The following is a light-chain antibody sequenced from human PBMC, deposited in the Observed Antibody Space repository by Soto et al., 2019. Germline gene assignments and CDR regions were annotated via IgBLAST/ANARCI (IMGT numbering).Light chain of an antibody. V-gene: IGKV3-15*01. CDR2: GAS. CDR1: QSVRRN. J-gene: IGKJ2*01. Sequence: EIVMTQSPATLSVSPGERATLSCRASQSVRRNLAWYQQKPGQAPRLLIYGASTRATGIPARFSGSGSGTDFTLTISSLQSEDFAVYYCQQYNNWSYTFGQWTKLEIK. CDR3: QQYNNWSYT.